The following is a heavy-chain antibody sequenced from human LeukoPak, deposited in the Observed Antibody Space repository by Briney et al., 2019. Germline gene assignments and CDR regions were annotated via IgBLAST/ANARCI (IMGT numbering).Heavy chain of an antibody. V-gene: IGHV3-11*01. Sequence: PGGSLRLSCAASGFTFGDYYMSWIRQAPGKGLEWVSYISSSGSTIYYADSVKGRFTISRDNAKNSLYLQMNSLRAEDTAVYYCARDFFSGYDPSHFDYWGQGTLVTVSS. J-gene: IGHJ4*02. D-gene: IGHD5-12*01. CDR3: ARDFFSGYDPSHFDY. CDR1: GFTFGDYY. CDR2: ISSSGSTI.